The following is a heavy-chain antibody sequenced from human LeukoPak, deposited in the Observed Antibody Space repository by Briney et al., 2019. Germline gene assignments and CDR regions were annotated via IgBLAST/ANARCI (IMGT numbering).Heavy chain of an antibody. CDR1: GFTFDDYA. CDR2: INWSSGSI. D-gene: IGHD3-10*01. CDR3: ASGPIWFGELLED. J-gene: IGHJ4*02. V-gene: IGHV3-9*01. Sequence: GGSLRLSCAASGFTFDDYAMHWVRQAPGKGLEWVSGINWSSGSIGYADSVKGRFTISRDDAKNSLYLQMNSLRAEDTAVYYCASGPIWFGELLEDWGQGTLVTVSS.